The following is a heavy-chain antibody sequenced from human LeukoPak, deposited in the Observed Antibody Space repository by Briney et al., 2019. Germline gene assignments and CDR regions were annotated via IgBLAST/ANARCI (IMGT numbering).Heavy chain of an antibody. CDR1: GFTFSSYA. V-gene: IGHV3-23*01. CDR2: ISGSGGST. J-gene: IGHJ5*02. Sequence: GGSLRLSCAASGFTFSSYAMSWVRQAPGKGLEWVSAISGSGGSTYYADSVRGRFTISRDNSKNTLYLQMNSLRAEDTAVYYCAKDRRYYDSSGPNWFDPWGQGTLVTVSS. CDR3: AKDRRYYDSSGPNWFDP. D-gene: IGHD3-22*01.